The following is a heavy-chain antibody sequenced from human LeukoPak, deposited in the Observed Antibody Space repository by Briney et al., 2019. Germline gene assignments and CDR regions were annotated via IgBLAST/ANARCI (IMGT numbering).Heavy chain of an antibody. CDR2: IISSSNTI. Sequence: GGSLRLSCAASGFTFSSYSMNWVRQAPGKGLEWASYIISSSNTIHYADSVKGRFTISRDNAKNSLYLQMNSLRAEDTAVYYCATSGYSSNWYIFDYWGQGTLVTVSS. D-gene: IGHD6-13*01. V-gene: IGHV3-48*01. J-gene: IGHJ4*02. CDR1: GFTFSSYS. CDR3: ATSGYSSNWYIFDY.